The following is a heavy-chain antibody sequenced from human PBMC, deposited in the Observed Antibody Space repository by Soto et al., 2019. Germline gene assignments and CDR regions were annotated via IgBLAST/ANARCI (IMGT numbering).Heavy chain of an antibody. CDR3: AKSRGVDNYYYGMDV. V-gene: IGHV3-30*18. CDR2: ISYDGSKK. Sequence: PGGSLRLSCVVCGLSFGSYGMHWVRQAPGKGLEWVALISYDGSKKYYMDSVKGRFTISRDNSLGTLFLQMISLRPEDTAVYYCAKSRGVDNYYYGMDVWGQGTTVTV. D-gene: IGHD3-10*01. CDR1: GLSFGSYG. J-gene: IGHJ6*02.